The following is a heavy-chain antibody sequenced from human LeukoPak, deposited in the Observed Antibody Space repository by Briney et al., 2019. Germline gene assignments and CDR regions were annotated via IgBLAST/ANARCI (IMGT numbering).Heavy chain of an antibody. V-gene: IGHV3-30*02. Sequence: GGSLRLSCAASGFTFSSYGMHWVRQAPGKGLEWVAFIRYDGSNKYYADSVKGRFTISRDNSKNTLYLQMNSLRPEDTAVYYCAKDQGYSYGYVSYWGQGTLVTVSS. J-gene: IGHJ4*02. CDR1: GFTFSSYG. CDR2: IRYDGSNK. CDR3: AKDQGYSYGYVSY. D-gene: IGHD5-18*01.